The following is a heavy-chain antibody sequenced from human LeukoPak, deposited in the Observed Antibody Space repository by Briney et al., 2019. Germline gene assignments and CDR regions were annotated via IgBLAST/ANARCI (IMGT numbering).Heavy chain of an antibody. CDR3: AKFRAGGYDYFDY. J-gene: IGHJ4*02. CDR2: ISGSGAST. V-gene: IGHV3-23*01. CDR1: GFTLSSYA. Sequence: GGSLRLSCAASGFTLSSYAMSLVRQAPGKGLEWVSAISGSGASTYYADSVKGRFTISRDNSKNTLYLQMSSLRAEDTTGYYCAKFRAGGYDYFDYWGQGTLVTVSS. D-gene: IGHD5-12*01.